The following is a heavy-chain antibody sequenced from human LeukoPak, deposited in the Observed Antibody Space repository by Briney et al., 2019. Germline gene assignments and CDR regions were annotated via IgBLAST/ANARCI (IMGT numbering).Heavy chain of an antibody. J-gene: IGHJ4*02. V-gene: IGHV4-38-2*02. Sequence: SSETLSLTCTVSGYSITSAYYWGWIRQPPGKGLEWIGSIYHSGSTYYNPSLKSRVTISVDTSKNQFSLKLSSVTAADTAVYYCARAPYYYGSGSYAYFDYWGQGTLVTVSS. CDR1: GYSITSAYY. D-gene: IGHD3-10*01. CDR3: ARAPYYYGSGSYAYFDY. CDR2: IYHSGST.